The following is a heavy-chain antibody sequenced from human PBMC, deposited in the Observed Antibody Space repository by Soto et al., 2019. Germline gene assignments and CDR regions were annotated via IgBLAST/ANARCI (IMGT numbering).Heavy chain of an antibody. CDR2: IAYDGSNA. D-gene: IGHD2-15*01. CDR1: GFTFRNHA. J-gene: IGHJ6*02. V-gene: IGHV3-30-3*01. Sequence: QVQLVESGGGVVQPGGSLRLSCAASGFTFRNHAMHWVRQAPGKGLECLAVIAYDGSNAFYRDSVKGRFTVSRDNSKNTLYLYMNSLRYEDTGVYYCARGDREDILVVGGARPGEYGTDIWGQGTPVIVSS. CDR3: ARGDREDILVVGGARPGEYGTDI.